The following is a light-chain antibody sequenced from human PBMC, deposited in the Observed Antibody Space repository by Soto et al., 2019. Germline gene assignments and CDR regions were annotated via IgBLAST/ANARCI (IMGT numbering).Light chain of an antibody. CDR2: EGS. CDR1: SSDVGGYNY. J-gene: IGLJ1*01. V-gene: IGLV2-23*01. CDR3: CSYASSGTYV. Sequence: QSVLTQPASVSGSPGQSITLSCTDTSSDVGGYNYVSWYQHHPGKAPKLMIYEGSKRPSGISSRFSGSKSGNTASLTISGLQAEDEADFYCCSYASSGTYVFGTGTKV.